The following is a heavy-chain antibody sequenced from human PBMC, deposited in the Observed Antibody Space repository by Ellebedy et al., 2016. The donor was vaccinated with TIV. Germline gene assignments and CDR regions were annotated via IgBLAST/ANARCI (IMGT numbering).Heavy chain of an antibody. D-gene: IGHD6-13*01. CDR1: GGSISSYY. CDR3: AAYSSSSWRVGSDY. V-gene: IGHV4-4*07. J-gene: IGHJ4*02. CDR2: IYTSGST. Sequence: SETLSLTXTVSGGSISSYYWSWIRQPAGKGLEWIGRIYTSGSTNYNPSLKSRVTISVDTSKNQFSLKLSSVTAADTAVYYCAAYSSSSWRVGSDYWGQGTLVTVSS.